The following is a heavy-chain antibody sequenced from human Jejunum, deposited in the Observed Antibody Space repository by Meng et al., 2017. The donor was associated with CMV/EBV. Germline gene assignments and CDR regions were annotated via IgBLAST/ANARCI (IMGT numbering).Heavy chain of an antibody. J-gene: IGHJ4*02. CDR3: ARGSIFVSFDS. D-gene: IGHD3-3*01. V-gene: IGHV4-30-4*08. Sequence: QVQLTECGQGPVSPPKNALLHCSVSGCSIGSGNYYWSWLRQPPVKGLEWIGYIHDTGSTYYNPSLKSRVDISLGTSRNHFSLTLSSVTAEDTAVYFCARGSIFVSFDSWGQGTLVTVSS. CDR1: GCSIGSGNYY. CDR2: IHDTGST.